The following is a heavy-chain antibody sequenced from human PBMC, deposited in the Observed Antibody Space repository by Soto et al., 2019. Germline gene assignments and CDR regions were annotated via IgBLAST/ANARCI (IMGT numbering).Heavy chain of an antibody. V-gene: IGHV5-51*01. D-gene: IGHD3-22*01. Sequence: GESVKISFKGSGYSFTSYWIGWVRQMPGKGLEWMGIIYPGDSDTRYSPSFQGQVTISADKSISTAYLQWSSPKASDTAMYYCARSSGLYYYDSSGYYYYYYGMDVWGQGTTVTVSS. CDR1: GYSFTSYW. CDR2: IYPGDSDT. J-gene: IGHJ6*02. CDR3: ARSSGLYYYDSSGYYYYYYGMDV.